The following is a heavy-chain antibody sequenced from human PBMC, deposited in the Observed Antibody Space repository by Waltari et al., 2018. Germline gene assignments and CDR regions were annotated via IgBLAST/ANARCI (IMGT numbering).Heavy chain of an antibody. CDR1: GGSISSGSYY. Sequence: QVQLQESGPGLVKPSQTLSLTCTVSGGSISSGSYYWSWIRQPAGKGLEWIGRIYTSGSTNYNPSLKSRVTISVDTSKNQFSLKLSSVTAADTAVYYCARDDRGQGSTSSGPWYYYYGMDVWGQGTTVTVSS. CDR3: ARDDRGQGSTSSGPWYYYYGMDV. D-gene: IGHD2-2*01. V-gene: IGHV4-61*02. CDR2: IYTSGST. J-gene: IGHJ6*02.